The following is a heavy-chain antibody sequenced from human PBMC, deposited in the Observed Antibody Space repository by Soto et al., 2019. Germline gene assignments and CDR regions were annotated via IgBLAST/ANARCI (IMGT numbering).Heavy chain of an antibody. Sequence: DVQLVESGGGLVKPGGSLRLSCAASGFTFSSYSMNWVRQAPGKGLEWVSSISSSSSYIYYADSVKGRFTISRDNAKNSLYLQMNSLRAEDTAVYYCASWYSSGWYQDYWGQGTLVTVSS. CDR2: ISSSSSYI. J-gene: IGHJ4*02. V-gene: IGHV3-21*01. CDR1: GFTFSSYS. D-gene: IGHD6-19*01. CDR3: ASWYSSGWYQDY.